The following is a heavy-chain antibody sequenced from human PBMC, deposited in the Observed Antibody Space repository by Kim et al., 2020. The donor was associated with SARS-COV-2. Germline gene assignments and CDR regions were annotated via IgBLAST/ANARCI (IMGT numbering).Heavy chain of an antibody. Sequence: GGSLRLSCAASGFTVSSNYMSWVRQAPGKGLEWVSVIYSGGSTYYADSVKGRFTISRDNSKNTLYLQMNSLRAEDTAVYYCARGGYYDSSGYSAFDIWGQGTMVTVSS. CDR3: ARGGYYDSSGYSAFDI. CDR2: IYSGGST. V-gene: IGHV3-53*01. J-gene: IGHJ3*02. D-gene: IGHD3-22*01. CDR1: GFTVSSNY.